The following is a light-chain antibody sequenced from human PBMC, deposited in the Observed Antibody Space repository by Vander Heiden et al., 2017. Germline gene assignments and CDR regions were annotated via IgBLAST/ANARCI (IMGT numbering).Light chain of an antibody. V-gene: IGLV3-21*02. J-gene: IGLJ2*01. Sequence: SYVLPQPPSVSVAPGQTARITCGGSNIGSNRVHWYQQKPGQAPVLVVFDDSDRPSGIPERFSGSNSGNTATLSISRVEVGDEADYYCQVWDSSSDHVVFGGGTKLTVL. CDR1: NIGSNR. CDR3: QVWDSSSDHVV. CDR2: DDS.